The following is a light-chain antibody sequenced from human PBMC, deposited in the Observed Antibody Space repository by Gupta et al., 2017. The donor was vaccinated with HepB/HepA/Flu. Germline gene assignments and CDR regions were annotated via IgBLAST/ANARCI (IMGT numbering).Light chain of an antibody. CDR3: QQRSNWAGLT. V-gene: IGKV3-11*01. J-gene: IGKJ4*01. CDR1: QSVSSY. CDR2: DAS. Sequence: EIVLTQSPATLSLSPGERATLSCRASQSVSSYLAWYQQKPGQAPRLLIYDASNRDTGIPARFSGSGYGTDLTLTISSREQEDFAVYYCQQRSNWAGLTIGGGTKVEIK.